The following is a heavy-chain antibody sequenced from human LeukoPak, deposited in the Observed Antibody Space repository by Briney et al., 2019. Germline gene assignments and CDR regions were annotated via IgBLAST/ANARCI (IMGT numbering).Heavy chain of an antibody. D-gene: IGHD4-17*01. CDR3: ARGDTVTTWGTYYYMDV. Sequence: ASVKVSCKASGYTFTGYYMHWVRQATGQGLEWMGWMNPNSGNTGYAQKFQGRVTMTRNTSISTAYMELSSLRSEDTAVYYCARGDTVTTWGTYYYMDVWGKGTTVTVSS. J-gene: IGHJ6*03. CDR1: GYTFTGYY. V-gene: IGHV1-8*02. CDR2: MNPNSGNT.